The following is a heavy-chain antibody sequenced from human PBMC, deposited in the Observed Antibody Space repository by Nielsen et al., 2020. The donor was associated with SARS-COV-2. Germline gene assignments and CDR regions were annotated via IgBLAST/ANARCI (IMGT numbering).Heavy chain of an antibody. V-gene: IGHV1-24*01. Sequence: ASVKVSCKVPGDTLTQLTMHWVRQAPGKGLEWMGEFDPQDGEATYAQKFQGRVTMTEDTSIDTAYLELSSLRSDDTAVYYCARDQDSSGWRNWFDPWGQGTLVTVS. D-gene: IGHD6-19*01. CDR1: GDTLTQLT. J-gene: IGHJ5*02. CDR2: FDPQDGEA. CDR3: ARDQDSSGWRNWFDP.